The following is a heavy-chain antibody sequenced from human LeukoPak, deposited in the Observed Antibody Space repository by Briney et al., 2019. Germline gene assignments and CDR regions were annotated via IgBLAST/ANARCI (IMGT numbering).Heavy chain of an antibody. V-gene: IGHV1-8*01. J-gene: IGHJ4*02. Sequence: ASLKVPCVESRYTFTSYDVNWVRQDTGQGGGWMGWMYPKRGNAGYAQKFQGRVTVTRNTSISTAYMALSSLRSEDTAVYYCARPTQLNRKYCTNGVCYTAFDYWGQGTLATVSS. D-gene: IGHD2-8*01. CDR2: MYPKRGNA. CDR3: ARPTQLNRKYCTNGVCYTAFDY. CDR1: RYTFTSYD.